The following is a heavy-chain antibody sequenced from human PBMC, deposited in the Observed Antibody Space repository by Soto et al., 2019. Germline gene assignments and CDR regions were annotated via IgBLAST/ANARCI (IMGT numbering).Heavy chain of an antibody. J-gene: IGHJ5*02. CDR2: ISGSGGST. D-gene: IGHD3-3*01. CDR3: AKDLVGVVINPARYNWFDP. V-gene: IGHV3-23*01. Sequence: GGFLRLSCAASGFTFSSDAMSWVRQAPGKGLEWVSAISGSGGSTYYADSVKGRFTISRDNSKNTLYLQMNSLRAEDTAVYYCAKDLVGVVINPARYNWFDPWGQGTLVTVSS. CDR1: GFTFSSDA.